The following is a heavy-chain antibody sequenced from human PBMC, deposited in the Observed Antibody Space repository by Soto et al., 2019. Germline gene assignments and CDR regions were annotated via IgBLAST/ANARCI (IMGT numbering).Heavy chain of an antibody. J-gene: IGHJ4*02. CDR2: ISGSGGSI. CDR3: SKTTTARIAVAPRGLFDY. V-gene: IGHV3-23*01. Sequence: GGSLRLSCAASGFTFSSYAMNWVRQAPGKGLEWVSAISGSGGSIYCADSVKGRFTISRDNSKNMLFLQMNSLRAEDTAVYYCSKTTTARIAVAPRGLFDYWGQGTLVTVSS. D-gene: IGHD6-19*01. CDR1: GFTFSSYA.